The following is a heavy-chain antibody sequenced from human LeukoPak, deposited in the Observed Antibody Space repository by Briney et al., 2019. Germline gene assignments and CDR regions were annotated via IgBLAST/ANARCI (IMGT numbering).Heavy chain of an antibody. CDR2: VKLQGST. Sequence: SGTLSLPHGVSGGSLTRTNYWTWARQPPGKGLEWIGEVKLQGSTNYNPSLMGRVDISVDMSEIHISLQLTSVTAAGTAVYYCAREGGPYRPLDYSGQGTLVTVSS. J-gene: IGHJ4*02. CDR3: AREGGPYRPLDY. V-gene: IGHV4-4*02. CDR1: GGSLTRTNY.